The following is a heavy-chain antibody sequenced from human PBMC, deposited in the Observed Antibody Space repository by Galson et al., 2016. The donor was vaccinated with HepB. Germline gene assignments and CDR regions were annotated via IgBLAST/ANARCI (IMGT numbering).Heavy chain of an antibody. J-gene: IGHJ4*02. V-gene: IGHV3-23*01. CDR1: GFTFNSYA. CDR3: ARGRGDRTRIRPFYCDY. Sequence: SLRLSCAASGFTFNSYAMSWVRQAPGKGLEWVSTISGDGRTTNYADSVKGRFTISRDNSKNTLYLQMSTLRAEETAVYFCARGRGDRTRIRPFYCDYWGQGTLVTVSS. D-gene: IGHD2-8*01. CDR2: ISGDGRTT.